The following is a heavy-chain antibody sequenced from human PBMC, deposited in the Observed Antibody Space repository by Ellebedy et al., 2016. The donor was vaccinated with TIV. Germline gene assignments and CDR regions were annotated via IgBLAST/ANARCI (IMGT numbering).Heavy chain of an antibody. J-gene: IGHJ4*02. Sequence: GESLKISXAASGFTFSSYAMSWVRQAPGKGLEWVSGISGSGDSTYYADSVKGRFTISRDNSKNTLYLQMNSLRAEDTAVYYCAKEGRRNYDTSGYPYYFDYWGQGILVTVSS. CDR1: GFTFSSYA. D-gene: IGHD3-22*01. CDR3: AKEGRRNYDTSGYPYYFDY. CDR2: ISGSGDST. V-gene: IGHV3-23*01.